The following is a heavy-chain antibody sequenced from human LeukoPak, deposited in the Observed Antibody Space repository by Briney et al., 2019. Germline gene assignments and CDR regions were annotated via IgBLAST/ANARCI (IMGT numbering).Heavy chain of an antibody. CDR2: IYHSGST. CDR3: AREVASSGWHEAFDI. CDR1: GGSISSSNW. J-gene: IGHJ3*02. Sequence: PSETLSLTCAVSGGSISSSNWWSWVRHPPGKGLEWIGEIYHSGSTNYNPSLKSRVTISVDKSKNQFSLKLSSVTAADTAVYYCAREVASSGWHEAFDIWGQGTMVTVSS. D-gene: IGHD6-19*01. V-gene: IGHV4-4*02.